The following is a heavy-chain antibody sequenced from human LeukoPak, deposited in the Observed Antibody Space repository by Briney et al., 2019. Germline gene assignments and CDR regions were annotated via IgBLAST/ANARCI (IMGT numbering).Heavy chain of an antibody. J-gene: IGHJ6*02. Sequence: ASVKVSCKASGYTFTSYDINWVRQATGQGLEWMGIINPSGGSTSYAQKFQGRVTMTRDTSTSTVYMELSSLRSEDTAVYYCARANDPSARTPRPGYGGPPLFYGMDVWGQGTTVTVSS. V-gene: IGHV1-46*01. CDR2: INPSGGST. CDR1: GYTFTSYD. D-gene: IGHD4-23*01. CDR3: ARANDPSARTPRPGYGGPPLFYGMDV.